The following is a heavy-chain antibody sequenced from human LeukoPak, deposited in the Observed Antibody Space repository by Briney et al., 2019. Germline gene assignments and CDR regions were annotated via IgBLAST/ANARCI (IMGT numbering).Heavy chain of an antibody. CDR1: GGSISSYY. Sequence: KPSETLSLTCTVSGGSISSYYWSWIRQPPGKGLEWIGEINHSGSTNYNPSLKSRVTISVDTSKNQFSLKLSSVTAADTAVYYCARGRRGSYDFWRDFAFDIWGQGTMVTVSS. J-gene: IGHJ3*02. V-gene: IGHV4-34*01. CDR3: ARGRRGSYDFWRDFAFDI. D-gene: IGHD3-3*01. CDR2: INHSGST.